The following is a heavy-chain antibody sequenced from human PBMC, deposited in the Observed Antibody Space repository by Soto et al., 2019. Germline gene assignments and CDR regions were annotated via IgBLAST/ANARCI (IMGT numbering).Heavy chain of an antibody. CDR3: ARNEHVRYCSSTSCSLYGMDV. D-gene: IGHD2-2*01. J-gene: IGHJ6*02. Sequence: ASVKVSCKASGYTFTSYGISWVRQAPGQGLEWMGWISAYNGNTNYAQKLQGRVTMTTDTSTSTAYMELRSLRSDDTAVYYCARNEHVRYCSSTSCSLYGMDVWGQGTTVTVSS. CDR2: ISAYNGNT. V-gene: IGHV1-18*01. CDR1: GYTFTSYG.